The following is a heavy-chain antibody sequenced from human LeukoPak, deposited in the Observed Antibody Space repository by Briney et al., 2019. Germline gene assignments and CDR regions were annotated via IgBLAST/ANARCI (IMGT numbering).Heavy chain of an antibody. D-gene: IGHD2-2*01. Sequence: SVKVSCKASGGTFSSYAISWVRQAPGQGLEWMGGIIPIFGTANYAQKFQGRVTITTDESRSTAYMELSSLRSEDTAVYYCAREACSSTSCYVIGFEHYYYYMDVWGKGTTVTVSS. CDR1: GGTFSSYA. CDR2: IIPIFGTA. CDR3: AREACSSTSCYVIGFEHYYYYMDV. V-gene: IGHV1-69*05. J-gene: IGHJ6*03.